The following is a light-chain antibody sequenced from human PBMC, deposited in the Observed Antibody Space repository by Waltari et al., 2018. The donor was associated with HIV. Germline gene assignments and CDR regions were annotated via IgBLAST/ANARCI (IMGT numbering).Light chain of an antibody. CDR1: TSDVGEFDF. J-gene: IGLJ2*01. CDR3: TSHTSVSTYVV. V-gene: IGLV2-14*03. CDR2: GGN. Sequence: QSALTQPASVSGSPGQSITISCTGTTSDVGEFDFVSWYQHHPGRAPKLIIYGGNQRPSGVSYRFSGSKSASTASLTISGLQAEDEGTYYCTSHTSVSTYVVFGGGTKLSVL.